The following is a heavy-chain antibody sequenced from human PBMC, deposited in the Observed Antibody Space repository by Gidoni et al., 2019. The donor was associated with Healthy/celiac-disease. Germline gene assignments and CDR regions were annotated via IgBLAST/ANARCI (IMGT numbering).Heavy chain of an antibody. Sequence: EVQLVESGGGLVQPGGSLKLSCAASGFTFSGSAMPWVRRASGKGLEWVGRIRSKANSYATAYAASVKGRFTISRDDSKNTAYLQMNSLKTEDTAVYYCTRLPGSRNIAARPEGYWYFDLWGRGTLVTVSS. J-gene: IGHJ2*01. CDR1: GFTFSGSA. CDR2: IRSKANSYAT. D-gene: IGHD6-6*01. CDR3: TRLPGSRNIAARPEGYWYFDL. V-gene: IGHV3-73*01.